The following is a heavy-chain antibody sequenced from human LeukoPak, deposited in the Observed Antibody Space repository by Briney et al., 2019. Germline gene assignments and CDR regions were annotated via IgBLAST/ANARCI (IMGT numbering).Heavy chain of an antibody. Sequence: NASETLSLTCTVSGGSISSYYWSWIRQPAGKGLEWIGRIYTSGSTNYNPSLKSRVTMSVDTSKNQFSLKLSSVTAADTAVYYCARDGRYDILTGSDSDAFDIWGQGTMVTVSS. CDR3: ARDGRYDILTGSDSDAFDI. V-gene: IGHV4-4*07. D-gene: IGHD3-9*01. J-gene: IGHJ3*02. CDR2: IYTSGST. CDR1: GGSISSYY.